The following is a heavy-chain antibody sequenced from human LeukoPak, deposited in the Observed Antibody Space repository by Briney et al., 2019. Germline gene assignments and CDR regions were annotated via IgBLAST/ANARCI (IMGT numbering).Heavy chain of an antibody. CDR2: LTSSGSTI. D-gene: IGHD3-10*01. J-gene: IGHJ4*02. Sequence: GGSLRLSCAASGFTFSSYEMNWVSQAPGKGLEGVSYLTSSGSTIYYADSVKGRFTISRDNAKNSLYMQTNSPRAEDTAVYYWSTGAAGGCPDYWGQGTLVTVSS. V-gene: IGHV3-48*03. CDR3: STGAAGGCPDY. CDR1: GFTFSSYE.